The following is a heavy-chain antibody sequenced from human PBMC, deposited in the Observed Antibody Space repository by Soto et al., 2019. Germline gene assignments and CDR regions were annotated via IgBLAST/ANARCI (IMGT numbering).Heavy chain of an antibody. J-gene: IGHJ4*02. Sequence: GGSLRLSCAASGFSFAGYAVAWVRQAPGKGLEWVSTVSGGGGSTYYADSVKGRFTISRDNSGNTVYLQMNSLNARDTALYYCAKTESFNGYYNAFDSWGQGTRVTVSS. V-gene: IGHV3-23*01. CDR1: GFSFAGYA. CDR3: AKTESFNGYYNAFDS. D-gene: IGHD3-9*01. CDR2: VSGGGGST.